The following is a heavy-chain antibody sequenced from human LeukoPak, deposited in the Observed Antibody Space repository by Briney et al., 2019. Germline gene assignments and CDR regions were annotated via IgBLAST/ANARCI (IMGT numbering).Heavy chain of an antibody. CDR1: GFTLSSYA. CDR2: ISGSGGST. Sequence: GGSLRLPCAASGFTLSSYAMSWVRQAPGKGLEWVSAISGSGGSTYYADSVKGRFTISRDNSKNTLYLQMNSLRAEDTAVYYCARRPRSSSWYPFDYWGQGTLVTVSS. V-gene: IGHV3-23*01. CDR3: ARRPRSSSWYPFDY. J-gene: IGHJ4*02. D-gene: IGHD6-13*01.